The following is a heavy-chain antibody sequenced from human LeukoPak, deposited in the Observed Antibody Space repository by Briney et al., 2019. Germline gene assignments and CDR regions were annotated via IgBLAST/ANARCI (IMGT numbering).Heavy chain of an antibody. D-gene: IGHD5-18*01. CDR1: GFTFSSYG. V-gene: IGHV3-23*01. CDR2: IRSSGDST. J-gene: IGHJ6*03. CDR3: ARGGYSYGYAGVSPHYMAI. Sequence: GGTLRLSCAASGFTFSSYGMSWVRQAPGKGLEWVSGIRSSGDSTYYADSVKGRFTISRDNAKNSLFLQMSSLRAEDTALYFCARGGYSYGYAGVSPHYMAIWGKGTMVTVSS.